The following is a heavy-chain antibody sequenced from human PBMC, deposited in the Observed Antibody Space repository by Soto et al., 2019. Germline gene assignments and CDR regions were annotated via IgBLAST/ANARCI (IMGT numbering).Heavy chain of an antibody. Sequence: QVQLVESGGGVVQPGRSLRLSCAASGFTFSSYGMHWVRQAPGKGLEWAAVISNDGNSKYYADSVKGRFTISRDNSKNTQYLQINSLRAEDTAVYYCARQDIENSAMVAYWGQGTLVTVSS. CDR1: GFTFSSYG. CDR2: ISNDGNSK. J-gene: IGHJ4*02. V-gene: IGHV3-30*03. D-gene: IGHD5-18*01. CDR3: ARQDIENSAMVAY.